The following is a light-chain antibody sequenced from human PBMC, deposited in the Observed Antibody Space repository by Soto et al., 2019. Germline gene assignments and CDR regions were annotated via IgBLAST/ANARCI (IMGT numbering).Light chain of an antibody. V-gene: IGKV3D-15*01. CDR2: DAS. Sequence: IVRTQSPVSLSLSPGERATLSCRASDGVGRSLAWFQQRPCQAPSLIIYDASNRATGIPASFSGSVSGTEFTLTISRLQSEDFAVYYGQQYKNWPEWTFGQGTKVDIK. CDR1: DGVGRS. J-gene: IGKJ1*01. CDR3: QQYKNWPEWT.